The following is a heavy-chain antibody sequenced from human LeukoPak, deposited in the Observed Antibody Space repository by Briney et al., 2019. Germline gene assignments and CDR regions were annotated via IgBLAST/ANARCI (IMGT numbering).Heavy chain of an antibody. Sequence: SETLSLTCTVSGDSISSFYWSWIRQAPGKGLECIGFIYINGDTSYNPSLKGRATLSLDTSKNQFSLRLTSVTAADTAVYYCAKTARTFASWGAGTLVTVSS. CDR2: IYINGDT. D-gene: IGHD1-7*01. CDR1: GDSISSFY. V-gene: IGHV4-4*09. J-gene: IGHJ5*02. CDR3: AKTARTFAS.